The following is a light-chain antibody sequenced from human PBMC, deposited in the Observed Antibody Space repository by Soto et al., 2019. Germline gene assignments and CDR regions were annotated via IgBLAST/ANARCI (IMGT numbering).Light chain of an antibody. J-gene: IGKJ1*01. CDR2: AAS. CDR1: DNIDTW. V-gene: IGKV1-6*01. Sequence: IHSAHTPSTLSASLWDRVTHNCWACDNIDTWVAWYQQKPGEAPKLLIYAASSLQSGVPSRFSGSGSGTDFTLTISSLQPEDFATYYCLQDYNYPRTFGQGTKVDIK. CDR3: LQDYNYPRT.